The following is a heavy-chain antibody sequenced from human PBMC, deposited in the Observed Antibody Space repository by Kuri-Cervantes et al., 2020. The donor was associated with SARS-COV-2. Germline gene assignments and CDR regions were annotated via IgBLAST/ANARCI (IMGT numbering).Heavy chain of an antibody. V-gene: IGHV4-59*11. CDR3: ASLLPPLYYFDY. Sequence: ESLKISCAVSGGSIRTHYWSWIRQPPGKGLEWIGYIYFRGDTYYNPSLEGRVTISVDTSKNHFSPRLNSVTAADTAIYYCASLLPPLYYFDYWGQGTLVTVSS. CDR1: GGSIRTHY. D-gene: IGHD2-15*01. CDR2: IYFRGDT. J-gene: IGHJ4*02.